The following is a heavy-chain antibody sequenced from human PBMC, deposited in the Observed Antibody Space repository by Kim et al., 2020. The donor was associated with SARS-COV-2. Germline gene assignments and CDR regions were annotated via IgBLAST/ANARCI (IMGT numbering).Heavy chain of an antibody. D-gene: IGHD4-4*01. Sequence: TINYADSVRGRFTIPGDNDKNQLYLQMNSLRAEDTAVYYCARGPNYSPFDYWGQGTLVTVSS. CDR3: ARGPNYSPFDY. CDR2: TI. V-gene: IGHV3-11*04. J-gene: IGHJ4*02.